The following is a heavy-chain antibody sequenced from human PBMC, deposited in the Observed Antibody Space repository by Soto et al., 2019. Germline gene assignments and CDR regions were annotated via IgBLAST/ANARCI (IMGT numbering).Heavy chain of an antibody. Sequence: SVKVSCKASGGTFSSYTISWVRQAPGQGLEWMGRIIPILGIANYAQKFQGRVTITADKSTSTAYMELSSLRSEDTAVYYCARDRLLLWFGELFDYWGQGTLVTVSS. CDR3: ARDRLLLWFGELFDY. CDR2: IIPILGIA. V-gene: IGHV1-69*04. D-gene: IGHD3-10*01. CDR1: GGTFSSYT. J-gene: IGHJ4*02.